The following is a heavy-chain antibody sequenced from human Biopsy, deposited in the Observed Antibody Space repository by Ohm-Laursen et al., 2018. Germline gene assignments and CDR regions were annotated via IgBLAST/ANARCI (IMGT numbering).Heavy chain of an antibody. CDR1: GFRFDNTG. J-gene: IGHJ3*02. CDR3: TKNTQWEGSGYLDAFHI. D-gene: IGHD3-22*01. V-gene: IGHV3-9*01. Sequence: LSLTCTASGFRFDNTGMHWVRQGPGKGLEWVAGISWSSDSITYAKSVTGRFTISRDNGENSLYLQMNSLRPEDTALYYCTKNTQWEGSGYLDAFHIWGHGSMVTVSS. CDR2: ISWSSDSI.